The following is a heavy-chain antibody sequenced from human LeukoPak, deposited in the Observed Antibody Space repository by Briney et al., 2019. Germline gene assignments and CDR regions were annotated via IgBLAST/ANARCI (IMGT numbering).Heavy chain of an antibody. D-gene: IGHD4-17*01. V-gene: IGHV3-7*01. CDR2: IKQDGSEK. J-gene: IGHJ4*02. CDR1: GFTFSRYW. CDR3: ARETVRGDYCFDY. Sequence: GGSLRLSCAASGFTFSRYWMSWVRQAPGKGLEWVANIKQDGSEKYYVDSVKGRFTISRDNAKNSLYLQMNSLRAEDTAVYYCARETVRGDYCFDYWGQGTLVTVSS.